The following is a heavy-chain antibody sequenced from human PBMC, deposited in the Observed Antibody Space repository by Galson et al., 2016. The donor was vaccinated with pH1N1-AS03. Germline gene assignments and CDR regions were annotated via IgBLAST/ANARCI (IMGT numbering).Heavy chain of an antibody. CDR2: FIPIFGTT. J-gene: IGHJ4*02. D-gene: IGHD3-3*01. Sequence: SVKVSCKASGGTFDNHPINWVRQAPGQGLEWMGGFIPIFGTTNYAPKYQGRVTFTTDDSTTTVYMELSNLRSEDTAVYYCVRESEISGVVFFNYWGQGTLVTVSS. CDR1: GGTFDNHP. V-gene: IGHV1-69*05. CDR3: VRESEISGVVFFNY.